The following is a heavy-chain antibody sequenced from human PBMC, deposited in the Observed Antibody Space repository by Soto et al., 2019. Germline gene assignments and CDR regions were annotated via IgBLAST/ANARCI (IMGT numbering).Heavy chain of an antibody. CDR2: IYYSGST. CDR1: GGSISSGDYY. D-gene: IGHD3-22*01. CDR3: ARDKYYDSPYYFDY. V-gene: IGHV4-30-4*01. J-gene: IGHJ4*02. Sequence: ASETLSLTCTVSGGSISSGDYYWSWIRQPPGKGLEWIGYIYYSGSTYYNPSLKSRVTISVDTSKNQFSLKLSSVTAADTAVYYCARDKYYDSPYYFDYWGQGTLVTVSS.